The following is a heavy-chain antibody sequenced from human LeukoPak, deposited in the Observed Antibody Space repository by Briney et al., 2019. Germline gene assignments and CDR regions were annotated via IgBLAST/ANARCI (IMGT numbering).Heavy chain of an antibody. Sequence: RPSETLSLTCTVSGGSISSYYWSWIRQPPGKGLEWLGYIYYSGSTNYNPFLKSRVTISVDTSKNQFSLKLSSVTAADTAVYYCARKGRFAYGMDVWGQGTTVTVSS. CDR2: IYYSGST. CDR1: GGSISSYY. V-gene: IGHV4-59*01. J-gene: IGHJ6*02. D-gene: IGHD3-3*01. CDR3: ARKGRFAYGMDV.